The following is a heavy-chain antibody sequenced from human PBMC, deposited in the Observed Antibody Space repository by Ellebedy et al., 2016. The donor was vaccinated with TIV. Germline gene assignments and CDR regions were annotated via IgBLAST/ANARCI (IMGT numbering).Heavy chain of an antibody. J-gene: IGHJ6*02. CDR3: ARDLTPGETGPNYYYYYAMDV. CDR1: GGTFSSYA. Sequence: SVKVSCXASGGTFSSYAISWVRQAPGQGLEWMGGIIPIFGTANYAQKFQGRVTITVDESTSTAYMELSSLRSEDTAVYYCARDLTPGETGPNYYYYYAMDVWGQGTTVTVSS. V-gene: IGHV1-69*13. D-gene: IGHD3-10*01. CDR2: IIPIFGTA.